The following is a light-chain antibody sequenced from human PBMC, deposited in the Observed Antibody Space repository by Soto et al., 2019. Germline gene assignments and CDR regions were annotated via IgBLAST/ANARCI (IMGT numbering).Light chain of an antibody. CDR3: LQHSTYPLT. CDR2: AAS. CDR1: QGIRND. V-gene: IGKV1-17*01. Sequence: DLQMTQFPSSLSASVGDRVTITCRASQGIRNDLGWYQQKPGKARKRLIYAASSLQSGVPSRFSGSGSGTEFTLAISSLQPEDSATFYCLQHSTYPLTFGQGTKVEIK. J-gene: IGKJ1*01.